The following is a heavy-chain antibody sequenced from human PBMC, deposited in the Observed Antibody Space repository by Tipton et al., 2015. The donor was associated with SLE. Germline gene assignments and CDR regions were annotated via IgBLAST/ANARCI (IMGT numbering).Heavy chain of an antibody. CDR3: ARHSLRGYSGYDRPYFDY. Sequence: TLSLTCTVSGGSFSSNSWNWIRQPPGKGLEWIGCIYYSGNTNYNPSLKSRVTISVDTSKNQFSLNLSSVTAADTAVYYCARHSLRGYSGYDRPYFDYWGQGTLVTVSS. J-gene: IGHJ4*02. D-gene: IGHD5-12*01. V-gene: IGHV4-59*13. CDR2: IYYSGNT. CDR1: GGSFSSNS.